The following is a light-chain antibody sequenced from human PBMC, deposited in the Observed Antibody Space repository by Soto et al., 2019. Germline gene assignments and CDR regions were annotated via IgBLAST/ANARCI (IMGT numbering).Light chain of an antibody. CDR2: EVV. CDR1: KNDIGVYDF. J-gene: IGLJ1*01. V-gene: IGLV2-8*01. CDR3: KSYAGSNTYV. Sequence: QSALTQPPSASGSPGQSVTISCTGTKNDIGVYDFVSWYQHHPGKAPRLIIYEVVQRPSGVPDRFSGPKSGNTASLTVSGLQAADEGDYFCKSYAGSNTYVFGSGTKLTVL.